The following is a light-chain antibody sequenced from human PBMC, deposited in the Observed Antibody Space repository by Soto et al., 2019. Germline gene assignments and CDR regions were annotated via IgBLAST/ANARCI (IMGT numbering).Light chain of an antibody. CDR2: EVS. V-gene: IGLV2-14*01. J-gene: IGLJ1*01. Sequence: QSALTQPASVSGSPGQSITISCTGTSSDVGGYNYVPWYQQHPVKAPKLMIYEVSNRPSGVSNRFSGSKSGNTASLTISGLQAEDEAVYYCSSYTSSSTLVFGTGTNVTV. CDR1: SSDVGGYNY. CDR3: SSYTSSSTLV.